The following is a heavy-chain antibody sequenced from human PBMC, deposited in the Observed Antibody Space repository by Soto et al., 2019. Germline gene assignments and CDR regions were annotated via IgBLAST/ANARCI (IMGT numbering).Heavy chain of an antibody. CDR1: GYTFTSYG. J-gene: IGHJ4*02. CDR3: ARSDDSFGYSSGWYYFDY. D-gene: IGHD6-19*01. V-gene: IGHV1-18*01. Sequence: APVKVSFKASGYTFTSYGISWVRQAPGQGLDWMGWISAYNGNTNYAQKLQGRVTMTTDTSTSTAYMELRSLRSDDTAVYYCARSDDSFGYSSGWYYFDYWGQGTLVTVSS. CDR2: ISAYNGNT.